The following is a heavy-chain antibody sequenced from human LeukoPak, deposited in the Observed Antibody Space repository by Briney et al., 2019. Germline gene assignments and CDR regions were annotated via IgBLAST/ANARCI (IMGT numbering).Heavy chain of an antibody. V-gene: IGHV3-30*04. CDR2: ISYDGSNK. CDR1: GFTFSSYA. CDR3: AGAGRDFWSGYGRAYYYYMDV. D-gene: IGHD3-3*01. Sequence: GGSLRLSCAASGFTFSSYAMHWVRQAPGKGLEWVAVISYDGSNKYYADSVKGRFTISRDNSKNTLYLQMNSLRAEDTAVYYCAGAGRDFWSGYGRAYYYYMDVWGKGTTVTVSS. J-gene: IGHJ6*03.